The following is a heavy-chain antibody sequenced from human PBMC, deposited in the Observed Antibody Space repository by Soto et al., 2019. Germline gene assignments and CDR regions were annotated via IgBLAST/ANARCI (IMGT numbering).Heavy chain of an antibody. Sequence: EVQLVESGGNLVQPGRSLRLSCAASGFTFEDYAMHWVRQVPGKGLEWVSGISSNSDNIVYAESVKGRFTISRDNAKKSLHLQLNSLTPEDTAFYFCAKSGCGGTRCYLNSWGQGTLVTVSS. CDR3: AKSGCGGTRCYLNS. D-gene: IGHD2-2*01. CDR1: GFTFEDYA. J-gene: IGHJ4*02. V-gene: IGHV3-9*01. CDR2: ISSNSDNI.